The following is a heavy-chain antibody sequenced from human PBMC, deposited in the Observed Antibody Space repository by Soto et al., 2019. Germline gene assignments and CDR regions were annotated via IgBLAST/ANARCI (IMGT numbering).Heavy chain of an antibody. CDR1: GYKFTSSW. J-gene: IGHJ5*02. V-gene: IGHV5-51*01. D-gene: IGHD3-22*01. CDR3: ARKDKSGYFNWFDP. CDR2: IFPSDSDT. Sequence: LGESLKISCRTSGYKFTSSWIAWVRQKPGKGLEWMGIIFPSDSDTRYSPSFQGQVTISADRSTSTVFLQWASLKASDTAVYFCARKDKSGYFNWFDPWRQGTLVTVSS.